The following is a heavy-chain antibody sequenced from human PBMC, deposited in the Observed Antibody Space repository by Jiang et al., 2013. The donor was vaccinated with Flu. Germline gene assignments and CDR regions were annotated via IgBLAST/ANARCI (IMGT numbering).Heavy chain of an antibody. Sequence: GLVQPGGSLRLSCAASGFTFSSYPMSWVRQAPGMGLEWVSGISGSGGDTYYADSVKGRFTVSRDNSKNTLYLQMNSLRAEDSAVYYCAKKGSAMTLNYFDYWGQGTLVTVSS. D-gene: IGHD5-18*01. V-gene: IGHV3-23*01. CDR3: AKKGSAMTLNYFDY. CDR2: ISGSGGDT. CDR1: GFTFSSYP. J-gene: IGHJ4*02.